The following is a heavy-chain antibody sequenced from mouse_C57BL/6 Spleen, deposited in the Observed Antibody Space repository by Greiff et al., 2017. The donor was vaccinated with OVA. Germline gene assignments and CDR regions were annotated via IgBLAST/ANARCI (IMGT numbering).Heavy chain of an antibody. CDR3: VRSTDAMDY. V-gene: IGHV10-1*01. J-gene: IGHJ4*01. CDR2: IRSKSNNYAT. Sequence: EVQLVESGGGLVQPTGSLKLSCAASGFSFNTYAMNWVRQAPGKGLEWVARIRSKSNNYATYYADSVKDRFTISRDDSESMLYLQMNNLKTEDTAMYYCVRSTDAMDYWGQGTSVTVSS. CDR1: GFSFNTYA.